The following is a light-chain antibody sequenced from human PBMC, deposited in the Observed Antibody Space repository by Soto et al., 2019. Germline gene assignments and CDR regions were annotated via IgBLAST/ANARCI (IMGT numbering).Light chain of an antibody. CDR3: QQRSNWPYT. CDR2: DAS. J-gene: IGKJ2*01. V-gene: IGKV3-11*01. CDR1: QTVSSS. Sequence: EIVLTQSPPTLSLSPGERATLSCRASQTVSSSLAWFQQRPGQPPRLLIYDASNRATGIPARFSGSGSGADFTLTISSLEPEDFAVYYCQQRSNWPYTFGQGTKLEI.